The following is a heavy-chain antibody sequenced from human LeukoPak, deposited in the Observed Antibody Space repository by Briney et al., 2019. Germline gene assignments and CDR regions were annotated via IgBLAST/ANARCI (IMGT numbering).Heavy chain of an antibody. CDR2: ISSSGKTI. Sequence: GGSLRLSCAASGLTFSIYEMNWVREAPGKGLEWVSYISSSGKTIYYTDSVKGRFTISRDNAKNSLYLQMNSLRAEDTAVYYCARGAYCSSTSCPTGYYGMDVWGQGTTVTVSS. J-gene: IGHJ6*02. D-gene: IGHD2-2*01. CDR1: GLTFSIYE. CDR3: ARGAYCSSTSCPTGYYGMDV. V-gene: IGHV3-48*03.